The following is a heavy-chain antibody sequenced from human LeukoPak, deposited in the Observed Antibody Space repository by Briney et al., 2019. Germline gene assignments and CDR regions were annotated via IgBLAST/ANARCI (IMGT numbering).Heavy chain of an antibody. Sequence: PSGTLSLTCAVSGGSISSSNWWSWVRQPPGKGLEWIGYIYHSGSTYYNPSLKSRVTISVDRSKNQFSLKLSSVTAADTAVYYCARLVGVAPRLFDYWGQGTLVTVSS. CDR3: ARLVGVAPRLFDY. V-gene: IGHV4-4*02. J-gene: IGHJ4*02. CDR2: IYHSGST. D-gene: IGHD1-26*01. CDR1: GGSISSSNW.